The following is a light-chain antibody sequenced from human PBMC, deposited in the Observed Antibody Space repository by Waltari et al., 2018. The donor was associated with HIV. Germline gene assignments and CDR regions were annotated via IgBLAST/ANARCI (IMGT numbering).Light chain of an antibody. CDR3: QQYDEDSWT. J-gene: IGKJ1*01. Sequence: DIQMTQSPSTLSASVGDSVTITCRASQSVRSWWAWYQQKPGRAPKLLISQASTLDSGVPTRFSGNGSETDFTLTINDLQPDDSASYYCQQYDEDSWTFGQGTRVEIK. CDR1: QSVRSW. CDR2: QAS. V-gene: IGKV1-5*03.